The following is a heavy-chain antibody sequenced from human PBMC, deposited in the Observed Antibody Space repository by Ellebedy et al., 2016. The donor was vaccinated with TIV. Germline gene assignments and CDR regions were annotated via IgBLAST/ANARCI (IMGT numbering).Heavy chain of an antibody. V-gene: IGHV3-30*02. CDR3: AKTGSGWYVDT. Sequence: GESLKISCAASGFAFSDYGMHWVRQAPGKGLEWVAMIWYDANSTYYADYVEGRFTISRDNSKNTLYLQMNSLRADDAAVYHCAKTGSGWYVDTWGQGTLVTVSS. D-gene: IGHD6-19*01. CDR2: IWYDANST. J-gene: IGHJ4*02. CDR1: GFAFSDYG.